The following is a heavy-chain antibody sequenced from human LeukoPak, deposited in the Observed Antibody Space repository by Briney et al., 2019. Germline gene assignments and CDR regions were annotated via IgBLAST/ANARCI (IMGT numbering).Heavy chain of an antibody. Sequence: GGSLRLSCAASGFAFSSQDMGWARQAPGKGLEWVSGISHSGDTTFYADSVKGRFTISRDNSKNTLFLQMNSLRAEDTATYYCAKDASRSSGWFFFDHWGQGTLVTVSS. J-gene: IGHJ4*02. CDR1: GFAFSSQD. D-gene: IGHD6-19*01. CDR3: AKDASRSSGWFFFDH. V-gene: IGHV3-23*01. CDR2: ISHSGDTT.